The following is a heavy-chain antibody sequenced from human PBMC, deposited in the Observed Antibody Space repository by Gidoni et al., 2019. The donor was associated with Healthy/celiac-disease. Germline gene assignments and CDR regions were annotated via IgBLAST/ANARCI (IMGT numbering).Heavy chain of an antibody. CDR3: ATLPDCGGDCYHPYYFDY. V-gene: IGHV5-51*01. D-gene: IGHD2-21*02. CDR1: GYSFTSYW. Sequence: EVQLVQSGAEVKKHGASRKISCKGSGYSFTSYWIGWVRQMPGKGLEWMGIIYPGDSDTRYSPSFQGQVTISADKSISTAYLQWSSLKASDTAMYYCATLPDCGGDCYHPYYFDYWGQGTLVTVSS. J-gene: IGHJ4*02. CDR2: IYPGDSDT.